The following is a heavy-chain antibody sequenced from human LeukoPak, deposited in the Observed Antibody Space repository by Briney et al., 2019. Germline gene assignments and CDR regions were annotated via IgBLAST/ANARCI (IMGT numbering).Heavy chain of an antibody. CDR1: GFTFSSYA. V-gene: IGHV3-23*01. Sequence: PGGSLTLSCPASGFTFSSYAMSWVRQAPAKGLEWVSAISGSGGRTYYADTVKGRFTITRNNSKNTLYLQINSMRAEDTAVYYCAKVSYYYDSSGNYEGLFDYWGQGTLVTVSS. CDR2: ISGSGGRT. CDR3: AKVSYYYDSSGNYEGLFDY. J-gene: IGHJ4*02. D-gene: IGHD3-22*01.